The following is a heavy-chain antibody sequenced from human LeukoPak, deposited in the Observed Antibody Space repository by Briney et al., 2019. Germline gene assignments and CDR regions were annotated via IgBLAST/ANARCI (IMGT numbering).Heavy chain of an antibody. CDR3: ARGRDSSETRNDY. Sequence: SETLSLTCAVYGGPFSGYYWSWIRQPPGKGLEWIGEINHSGSTNYNPSLKSRVTISVDTSKNQFSLKLSSVTAADTAVYYCARGRDSSETRNDYWGQGTLVTVSS. V-gene: IGHV4-34*01. CDR2: INHSGST. CDR1: GGPFSGYY. J-gene: IGHJ4*02. D-gene: IGHD3-22*01.